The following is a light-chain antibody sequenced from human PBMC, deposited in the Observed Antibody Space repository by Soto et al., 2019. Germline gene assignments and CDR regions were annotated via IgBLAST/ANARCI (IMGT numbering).Light chain of an antibody. CDR3: QHYNNWPPWT. CDR2: GAS. CDR1: QSVSSN. J-gene: IGKJ1*01. V-gene: IGKV3-15*01. Sequence: EIVMTQSPAPLSVSPGERATLSCRSSQSVSSNLAWYQQKPGQAPRLLIYGASTRATGIPARFSGSGSGTEFTLTINSLQSEDFSVYYCQHYNNWPPWTFGQGTKVDI.